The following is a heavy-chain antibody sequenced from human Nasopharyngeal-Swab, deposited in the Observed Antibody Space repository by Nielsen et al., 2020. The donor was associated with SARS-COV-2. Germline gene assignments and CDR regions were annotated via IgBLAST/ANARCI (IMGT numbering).Heavy chain of an antibody. D-gene: IGHD6-6*01. Sequence: ASVQVSCKVSGYTLTELSMHWVRQAPGKGLEWMGGFDPEDGETIYAQKFQGRVTMTEDTSTDTAYMELSSLRSEDTAVYYCATPGGIAARPLDYWGQGTLVTVSS. V-gene: IGHV1-24*01. J-gene: IGHJ4*02. CDR1: GYTLTELS. CDR3: ATPGGIAARPLDY. CDR2: FDPEDGET.